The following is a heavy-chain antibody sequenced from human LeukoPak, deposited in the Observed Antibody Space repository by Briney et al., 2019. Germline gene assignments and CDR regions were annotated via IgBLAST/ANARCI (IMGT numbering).Heavy chain of an antibody. V-gene: IGHV1-2*02. CDR2: INPNSGGT. Sequence: ASVKVSCKASGYTFSNFGISWVRQAPGQGLEWMGWINPNSGGTNYAQKFQGRVTMTRDTSIGTAYMELSRLRSDDTAVYYCARPTVTTGLHYWGQGTLVTVSS. CDR1: GYTFSNFG. D-gene: IGHD4-11*01. CDR3: ARPTVTTGLHY. J-gene: IGHJ4*02.